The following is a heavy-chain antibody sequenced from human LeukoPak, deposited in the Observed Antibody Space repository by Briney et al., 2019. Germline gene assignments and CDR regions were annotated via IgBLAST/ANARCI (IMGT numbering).Heavy chain of an antibody. CDR3: ARVRGYDSSGPDLYYYYGMDV. V-gene: IGHV3-74*01. J-gene: IGHJ6*02. D-gene: IGHD3-22*01. Sequence: GGSLRLSCAASGFTFSSYWMHWVRQAPGNGLVWVSRINSDGSSTSYADSVKGRFTISRDNAKNTLYLQMNSLRAEDTAVYYCARVRGYDSSGPDLYYYYGMDVWGQGTTVTVSS. CDR2: INSDGSST. CDR1: GFTFSSYW.